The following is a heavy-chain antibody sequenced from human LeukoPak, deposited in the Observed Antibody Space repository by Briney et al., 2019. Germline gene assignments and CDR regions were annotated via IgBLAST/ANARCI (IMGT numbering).Heavy chain of an antibody. V-gene: IGHV3-9*03. J-gene: IGHJ6*03. CDR2: ISWNSGSI. CDR3: AKDKRPYYYYYYMDV. CDR1: GFTFDDYA. Sequence: GGSLRLSCAASGFTFDDYAMHWVRQAPGKGLEWVSGISWNSGSIGYADSVKGRFTISRDNAKNSLYLQMNSLRAEDMALYYCAKDKRPYYYYYYMDVWGKGTTVTVSS.